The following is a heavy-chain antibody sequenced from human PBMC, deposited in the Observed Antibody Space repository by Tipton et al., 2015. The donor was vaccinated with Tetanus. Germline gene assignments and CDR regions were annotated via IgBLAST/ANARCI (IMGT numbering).Heavy chain of an antibody. CDR1: GFTFSNYA. J-gene: IGHJ5*01. V-gene: IGHV3-23*01. CDR2: ISASGRNT. Sequence: SLRLSCAASGFTFSNYAMIWVRQAPGKGLEWVSAISASGRNTYYADSVKGRFAVSRDNAKNTLHLQMNTLRDDDTAVYYCARRGEARANWFDSWGQGTLVTVSS. CDR3: ARRGEARANWFDS.